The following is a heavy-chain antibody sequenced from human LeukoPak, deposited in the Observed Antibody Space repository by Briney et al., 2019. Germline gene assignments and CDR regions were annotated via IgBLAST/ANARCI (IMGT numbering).Heavy chain of an antibody. Sequence: PSETLSLTCAVYGGSFSGYYWSWIRQPPGKGLEWIGDINNSGSTNYNPSLKSRVTISVDTSKNQFSLKLSSVTAADTAVYYCARGRTYYDDSSGPILDYWGQGTLVTVSS. CDR2: INNSGST. D-gene: IGHD3-22*01. CDR1: GGSFSGYY. CDR3: ARGRTYYDDSSGPILDY. J-gene: IGHJ4*02. V-gene: IGHV4-34*01.